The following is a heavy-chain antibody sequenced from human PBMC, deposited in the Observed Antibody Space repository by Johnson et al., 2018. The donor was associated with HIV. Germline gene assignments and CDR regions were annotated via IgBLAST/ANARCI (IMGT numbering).Heavy chain of an antibody. D-gene: IGHD1-7*01. V-gene: IGHV3-11*01. Sequence: QMQLVESGGGLVKPGGSLRLSCAASGFTFSDYYMSWIRQAPGKGLEWVSYISSSGSTIYYADSVKGRFTISRDNAKNSLYLQMNSLKTEDTAVYYCTTTNLELMDDAFDIWGQGTMVTVSS. CDR3: TTTNLELMDDAFDI. CDR1: GFTFSDYY. J-gene: IGHJ3*02. CDR2: ISSSGSTI.